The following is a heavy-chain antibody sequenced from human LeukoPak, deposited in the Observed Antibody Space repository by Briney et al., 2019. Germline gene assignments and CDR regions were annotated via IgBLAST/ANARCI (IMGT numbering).Heavy chain of an antibody. Sequence: GGSLRLSCAASGFTFSSYGLSWVRQAPGKGLEWVSAICGTGLNAYYGDFVKGRFTISRDNSKNNLYLQMNSLRGEDTAIYYCAKDGSLYSGSGSHGFDSWGQGTLVTVSS. CDR3: AKDGSLYSGSGSHGFDS. D-gene: IGHD3-10*01. V-gene: IGHV3-23*01. J-gene: IGHJ4*02. CDR1: GFTFSSYG. CDR2: ICGTGLNA.